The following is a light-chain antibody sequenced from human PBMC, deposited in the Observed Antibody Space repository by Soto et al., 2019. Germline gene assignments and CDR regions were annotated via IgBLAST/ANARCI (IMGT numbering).Light chain of an antibody. CDR1: QSISTN. J-gene: IGKJ2*01. CDR2: GAS. V-gene: IGKV3-15*01. Sequence: ETVMTQSPATLSVSPGERVTLSCRASQSISTNLAWYQQRPGQAPRLLIFGASRRATDIPARFSGSGSYTEFTLTISSLQSEDFAVYYYLQYNNRTPYTFGQGTRLEI. CDR3: LQYNNRTPYT.